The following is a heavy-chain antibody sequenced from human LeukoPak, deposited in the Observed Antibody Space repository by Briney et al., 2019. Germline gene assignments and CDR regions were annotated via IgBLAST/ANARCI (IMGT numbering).Heavy chain of an antibody. D-gene: IGHD2-15*01. J-gene: IGHJ3*02. CDR3: ARVAARLGAFDI. CDR1: GFTFSNYW. CDR2: IKYDGSST. V-gene: IGHV3-74*01. Sequence: GGSLRLSCEASGFTFSNYWMHWVRQGPGKGLVWVSRIKYDGSSTNYADSVKGRFTISRDNARNTLYLQINSLRAEDTAVYYCARVAARLGAFDIWGQGTMVTVSS.